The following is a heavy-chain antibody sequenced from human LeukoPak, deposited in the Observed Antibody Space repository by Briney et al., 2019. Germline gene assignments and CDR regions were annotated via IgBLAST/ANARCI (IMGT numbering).Heavy chain of an antibody. Sequence: SETLSLTCTVSGGSISSYYGSWIRQPPGKGLEWIGYIYYSGSTNYNPSLKSRVTISVDTSKNQFSLKLSSVTAADTAVYYCARASAGWLQPYFDYWGQGTLVTVSS. CDR2: IYYSGST. CDR1: GGSISSYY. V-gene: IGHV4-59*12. J-gene: IGHJ4*02. D-gene: IGHD5-24*01. CDR3: ARASAGWLQPYFDY.